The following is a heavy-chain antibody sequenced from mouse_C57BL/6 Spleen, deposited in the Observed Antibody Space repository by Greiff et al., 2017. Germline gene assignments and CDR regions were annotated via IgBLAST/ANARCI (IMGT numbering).Heavy chain of an antibody. CDR1: GFTFSDAW. J-gene: IGHJ4*01. D-gene: IGHD2-3*01. Sequence: GGSMKLSCAASGFTFSDAWMDWVRQSPEKGLEWVAEIRNKANNHATYYAESVKGRFTISRDDSKSSVYLQMNSLRAEDTGIYYCTRHDGYYGNAMDYWGQGTSVTVSS. CDR2: IRNKANNHAT. CDR3: TRHDGYYGNAMDY. V-gene: IGHV6-6*01.